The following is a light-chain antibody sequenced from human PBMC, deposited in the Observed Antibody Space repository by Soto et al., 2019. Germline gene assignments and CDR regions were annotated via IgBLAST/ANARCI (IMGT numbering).Light chain of an antibody. Sequence: SALTQPPSVSGAPGQRVTISCTGSSSNIGAGYDVHWYQQLPGTAPKLLIYGNSNRPSGVPDRFSGSKSGTSASLAITGLQAEDEADYYCQSYDSSLSGFYVFGTGTKLTVL. J-gene: IGLJ1*01. CDR1: SSNIGAGYD. CDR3: QSYDSSLSGFYV. V-gene: IGLV1-40*01. CDR2: GNS.